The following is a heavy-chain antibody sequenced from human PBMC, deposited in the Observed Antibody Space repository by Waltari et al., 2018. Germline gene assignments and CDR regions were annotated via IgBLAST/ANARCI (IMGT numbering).Heavy chain of an antibody. CDR3: AREDSGSYYAVFDI. D-gene: IGHD1-26*01. V-gene: IGHV4-59*01. Sequence: QVQLQESGPGLVKPSETLSLTCTVSGGSISSYYWSWIRQPPGKGLEWIGYIYYSGSNNYNPSLKSRVTISVDTSKNQFSLKLSSVTAADTAVYYCAREDSGSYYAVFDIWGQGTMVTVSS. CDR2: IYYSGSN. J-gene: IGHJ3*02. CDR1: GGSISSYY.